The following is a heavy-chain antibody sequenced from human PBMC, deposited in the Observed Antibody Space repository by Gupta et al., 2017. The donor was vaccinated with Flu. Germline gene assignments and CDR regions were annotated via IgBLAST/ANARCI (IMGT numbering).Heavy chain of an antibody. V-gene: IGHV3-23*01. Sequence: LSGIGSVRSIYYADSVKGRFTISRDDSKNTVYLQMNSLRAEDTAVYSCAKDRDGNPASWFDTWGQGTLVTVAS. J-gene: IGHJ5*02. CDR3: AKDRDGNPASWFDT. CDR2: IGSVRSI. D-gene: IGHD1-26*01.